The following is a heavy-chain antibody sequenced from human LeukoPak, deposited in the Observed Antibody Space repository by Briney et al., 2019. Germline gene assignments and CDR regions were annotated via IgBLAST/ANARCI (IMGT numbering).Heavy chain of an antibody. CDR2: MNPNSGNT. CDR1: GYTFTSYD. V-gene: IGHV1-8*01. CDR3: ARAPNRWELLQKNWFDP. Sequence: ASVKVSCKASGYTFTSYDINWVRQATGQGPEWMGWMNPNSGNTGYAQKFQGRVTMTRNTSISTAYMELSSLRSEDTAVYYCARAPNRWELLQKNWFDPWGQGTLVTVSS. J-gene: IGHJ5*02. D-gene: IGHD1-26*01.